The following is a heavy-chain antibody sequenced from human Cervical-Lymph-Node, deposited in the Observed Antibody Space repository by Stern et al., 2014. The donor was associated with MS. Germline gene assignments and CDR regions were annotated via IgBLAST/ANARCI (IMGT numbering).Heavy chain of an antibody. CDR3: ARSPGGGVDYEDYTVVFDC. V-gene: IGHV4-59*01. J-gene: IGHJ4*02. D-gene: IGHD4-23*01. CDR2: ISYGGSA. Sequence: QVQLQESGPGLVKPSETLSLTCTVSGGSISGYFWSWIRQPPGKGLEWIGFISYGGSAKYNPSLKGRVTMSVDMSKQQISLKLTSLSAADAALYYCARSPGGGVDYEDYTVVFDCWGQGTLVTVSS. CDR1: GGSISGYF.